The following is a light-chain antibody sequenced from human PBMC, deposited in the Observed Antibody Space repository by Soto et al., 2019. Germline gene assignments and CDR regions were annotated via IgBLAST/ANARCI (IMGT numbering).Light chain of an antibody. CDR3: QQYGSSPPWT. CDR2: GAS. J-gene: IGKJ1*01. Sequence: EIVLTQSPDTLSVSAGERATLSCRASQSVSSSYLAWYQQKPGQALRLLIYGASSRATGIPDRFSGSGSGTDFTLTISRLEPEDFAVYYCQQYGSSPPWTFGQGTKVDIK. CDR1: QSVSSSY. V-gene: IGKV3-20*01.